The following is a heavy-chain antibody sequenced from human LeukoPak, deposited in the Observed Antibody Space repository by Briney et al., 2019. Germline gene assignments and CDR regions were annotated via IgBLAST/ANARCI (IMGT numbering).Heavy chain of an antibody. D-gene: IGHD1-26*01. V-gene: IGHV3-74*01. J-gene: IGHJ4*02. Sequence: PGGSLRLSCAASGFTFSSYWMHWVRQAPGKGLVWVSRINSDGSSTSYADSVKGRFTISRDNAKNTLYLQMNSPRAGDTAVYYCARVDSGSYWRGFDYWGQGTLVTVSS. CDR3: ARVDSGSYWRGFDY. CDR1: GFTFSSYW. CDR2: INSDGSST.